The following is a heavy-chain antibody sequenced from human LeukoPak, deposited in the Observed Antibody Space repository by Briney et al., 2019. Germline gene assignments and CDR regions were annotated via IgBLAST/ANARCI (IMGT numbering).Heavy chain of an antibody. CDR1: GFTFRSYG. V-gene: IGHV3-23*01. CDR3: AKDAWPELYRSPW. J-gene: IGHJ4*02. D-gene: IGHD2-2*02. CDR2: ISGSGGST. Sequence: GGSLRLSCAASGFTFRSYGLSWFRKAPGKGLEGVAAISGSGGSTYYADSSEGRFTISRDNSKNPVALQMNSLRADDTAVYYCAKDAWPELYRSPWWGQGTLVTVSS.